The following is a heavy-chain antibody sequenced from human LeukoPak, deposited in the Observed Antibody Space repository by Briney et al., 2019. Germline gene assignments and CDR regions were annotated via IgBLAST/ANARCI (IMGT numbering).Heavy chain of an antibody. CDR1: GFTFSSYA. D-gene: IGHD3-3*01. CDR2: ISGSGGST. J-gene: IGHJ2*01. Sequence: GGSLRLSCAASGFTFSSYAMSWVRQAPGKGLEWVSAISGSGGSTYYADSVKGRSTISRDNSKNTLYLQMNSLRAEDTAVYYCAKSPYYDFWSGTDWYFDLWGRGTLVTVSS. CDR3: AKSPYYDFWSGTDWYFDL. V-gene: IGHV3-23*01.